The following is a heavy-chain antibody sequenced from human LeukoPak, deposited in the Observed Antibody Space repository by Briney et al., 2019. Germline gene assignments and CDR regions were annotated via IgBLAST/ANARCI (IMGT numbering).Heavy chain of an antibody. CDR3: ARDGGGLSRAFQH. CDR1: GGSLSSYY. J-gene: IGHJ1*01. V-gene: IGHV4-59*12. CDR2: IYYSGCT. Sequence: SETLSLTCTVSGGSLSSYYWSWIRQPPRKGLEWIGYIYYSGCTNYNPSLKSRVTISEKTSKNQFSLKQSSVTAADTAVYYCARDGGGLSRAFQHWGQGTLVTVSS. D-gene: IGHD3-16*02.